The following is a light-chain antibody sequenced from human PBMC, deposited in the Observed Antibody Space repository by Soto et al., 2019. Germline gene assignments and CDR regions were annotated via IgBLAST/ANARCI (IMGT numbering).Light chain of an antibody. J-gene: IGKJ5*01. Sequence: EIVLTQSPGTLSLSPGERATLSCRASQSVSNSFLAWYQQKPGQAPRLLIYGASSRATGIPDRFRGSGSGTDFTLTSSRLEPEDFAVYYCQQYGSSPITFGQGTRLEIK. V-gene: IGKV3-20*01. CDR3: QQYGSSPIT. CDR1: QSVSNSF. CDR2: GAS.